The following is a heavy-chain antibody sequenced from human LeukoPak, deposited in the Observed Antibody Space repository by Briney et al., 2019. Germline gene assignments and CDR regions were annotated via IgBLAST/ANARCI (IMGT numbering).Heavy chain of an antibody. CDR1: GFTFSSYG. CDR3: ARGLVVVPAVSDY. Sequence: GGSLRLSCAASGFTFSSYGMHWVRQAPGKGLEWVTFIRYDGSIKYYADSVKGRFTISRDNSKNTLYLQMNSLRVEDTAVYYCARGLVVVPAVSDYWGQGTLVTVSS. CDR2: IRYDGSIK. J-gene: IGHJ4*02. V-gene: IGHV3-30*02. D-gene: IGHD2-2*01.